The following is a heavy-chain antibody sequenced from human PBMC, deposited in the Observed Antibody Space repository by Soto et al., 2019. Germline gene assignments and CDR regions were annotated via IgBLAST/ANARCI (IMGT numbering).Heavy chain of an antibody. J-gene: IGHJ6*02. CDR2: IYTSGST. CDR1: GGSISSYY. V-gene: IGHV4-4*07. D-gene: IGHD1-20*01. CDR3: ARIIGDNWNYFYGMDV. Sequence: PSETLSLTCTVSGGSISSYYWSWIRQPAGKGLEWIGRIYTSGSTNYNPSLKSRVTMSVDTSKNQFSLKLSSVTAADTAVYYCARIIGDNWNYFYGMDVWGQGTTVTVYS.